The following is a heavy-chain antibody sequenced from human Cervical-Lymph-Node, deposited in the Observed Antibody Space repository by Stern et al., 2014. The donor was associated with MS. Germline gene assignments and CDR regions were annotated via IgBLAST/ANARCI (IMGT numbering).Heavy chain of an antibody. CDR3: ARVSDTVVDY. D-gene: IGHD4-23*01. Sequence: VQLVESGAEVRKPGASVKVSCKASGYTFTNFDINWVRQAAGQGLEWMGWMNPTSGKTGYAQKFQGRVTMTRNISISTAYMELSSLRSEDTAVYSCARVSDTVVDYWGQGSLVTVSS. CDR2: MNPTSGKT. CDR1: GYTFTNFD. J-gene: IGHJ4*02. V-gene: IGHV1-8*01.